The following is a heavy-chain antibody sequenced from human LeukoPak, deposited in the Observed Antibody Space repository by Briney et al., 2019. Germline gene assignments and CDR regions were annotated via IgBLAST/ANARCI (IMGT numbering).Heavy chain of an antibody. CDR2: ISSGGTTI. D-gene: IGHD6-13*01. J-gene: IGHJ4*02. CDR1: GFTFSDYY. CDR3: ARESAAGSFDQ. V-gene: IGHV3-11*01. Sequence: TGGSLRLSCAASGFTFSDYYMSWIRQAPGKGLEWVSYISSGGTTIYYADSVKGRFTISRDNAKNSLYLQMNSLRAEDTAVYYCARESAAGSFDQWGQGTLVTVSS.